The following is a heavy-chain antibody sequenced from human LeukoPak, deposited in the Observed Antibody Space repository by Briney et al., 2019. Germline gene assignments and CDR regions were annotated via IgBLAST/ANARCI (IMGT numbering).Heavy chain of an antibody. J-gene: IGHJ5*02. V-gene: IGHV6-1*01. CDR3: ARGSIAVAGTNWFDP. CDR1: GDSVSGSSVA. Sequence: SQTLSLTCAISGDSVSGSSVAWNWIRQSPSRGLEWLGRTYYRSKWYNGYAVSVKSRITINPDTSKNQFSLQLNSVTPEDTAVYYCARGSIAVAGTNWFDPWGQGTLVTVSS. D-gene: IGHD6-19*01. CDR2: TYYRSKWYN.